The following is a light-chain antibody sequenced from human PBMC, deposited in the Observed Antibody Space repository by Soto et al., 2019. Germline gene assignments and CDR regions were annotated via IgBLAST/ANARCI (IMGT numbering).Light chain of an antibody. CDR2: ADS. Sequence: SCQLTQPPSVSVAPGQTARITCGGNNVGSKNVHWYQQKPGQAPVLVVYADSARPSGIPERFSGSNSGSTATLTISSVEAGDEADYYCQVWDNGSDHYVFGTGTKVTV. J-gene: IGLJ1*01. CDR1: NVGSKN. V-gene: IGLV3-21*02. CDR3: QVWDNGSDHYV.